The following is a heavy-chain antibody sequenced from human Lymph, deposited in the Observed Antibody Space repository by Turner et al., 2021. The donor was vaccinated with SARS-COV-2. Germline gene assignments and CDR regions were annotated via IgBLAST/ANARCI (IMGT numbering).Heavy chain of an antibody. CDR2: IRSKAYGGTT. Sequence: EVHLVESVGRLVQPGRSLRLSCIASGFTFVDHTMSWVRQAPGKGLEWVGFIRSKAYGGTTQYAASVKGRFTISRDDSKSIAYLQMHSLKTEDTAVYYCTRVKYCSGGSCYGYHFDYWGQGSLVAVSS. D-gene: IGHD2-15*01. V-gene: IGHV3-49*04. J-gene: IGHJ4*02. CDR1: GFTFVDHT. CDR3: TRVKYCSGGSCYGYHFDY.